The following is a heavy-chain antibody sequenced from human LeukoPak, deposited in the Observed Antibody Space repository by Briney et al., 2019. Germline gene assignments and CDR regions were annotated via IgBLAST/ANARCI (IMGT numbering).Heavy chain of an antibody. D-gene: IGHD6-13*01. Sequence: GGSLRLSCAASGFTFYTYGMHWVRRAPGKGLEYVSGIGPDGGTTYYANSVKGRFTISRDNSKYMLYLQMGSLTADDMAVYYCARGAQLTDYWGQGTLVTVSS. CDR3: ARGAQLTDY. J-gene: IGHJ4*02. CDR2: IGPDGGTT. V-gene: IGHV3-64*01. CDR1: GFTFYTYG.